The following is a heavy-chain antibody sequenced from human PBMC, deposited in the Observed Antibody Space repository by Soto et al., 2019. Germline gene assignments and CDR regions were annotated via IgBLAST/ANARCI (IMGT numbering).Heavy chain of an antibody. D-gene: IGHD6-6*01. V-gene: IGHV3-30*18. J-gene: IGHJ6*03. Sequence: LRLSCAASGFTFSSYGMHWVRQAPGKGLEWVAVISYDGSNKYYADSVKGRFTISRDNSKNTLYLQMNSLRAEDTAVYYCAKSEYRRYYYYMGVWGKGTTVTVSS. CDR1: GFTFSSYG. CDR2: ISYDGSNK. CDR3: AKSEYRRYYYYMGV.